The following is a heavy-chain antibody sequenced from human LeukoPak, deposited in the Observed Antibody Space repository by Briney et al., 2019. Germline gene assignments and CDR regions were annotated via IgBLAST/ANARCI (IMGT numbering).Heavy chain of an antibody. Sequence: GGSLRLSCTVSGFIVSSNYMSWVRQAPGKGLEWVANIKQDGSEKYYVDSVKGRFTISRDNAKNSLYLQMNSLRAEDTAVYYCARDRSSGYDDIWGQGTMVTVSS. CDR1: GFIVSSNY. D-gene: IGHD5-12*01. CDR2: IKQDGSEK. CDR3: ARDRSSGYDDI. J-gene: IGHJ3*02. V-gene: IGHV3-7*01.